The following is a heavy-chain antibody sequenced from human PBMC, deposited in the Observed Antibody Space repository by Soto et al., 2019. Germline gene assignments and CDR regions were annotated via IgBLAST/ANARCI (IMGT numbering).Heavy chain of an antibody. Sequence: SETLSLTCAVYGGSFSGYYWSWIRQPPGKGLEWIGEINHSGSTNYNPSLKSRVTISVDTSKNQLSLKLSSVTAADTAVYYCASTRWWLSLDSWGPGTLVTVSS. CDR3: ASTRWWLSLDS. CDR2: INHSGST. D-gene: IGHD3-22*01. J-gene: IGHJ4*02. V-gene: IGHV4-34*01. CDR1: GGSFSGYY.